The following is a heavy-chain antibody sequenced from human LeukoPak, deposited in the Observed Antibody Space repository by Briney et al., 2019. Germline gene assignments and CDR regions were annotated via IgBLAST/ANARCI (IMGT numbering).Heavy chain of an antibody. CDR2: VYHSGST. J-gene: IGHJ4*02. D-gene: IGHD6-6*01. V-gene: IGHV4-38-2*01. Sequence: SETLSLTCAVSGYSISSGYYWGWIRQPPGKGLEWIGSVYHSGSTCYNPSLKSRVTISVDTSKNQFSLKLSSVTAADTAVYYCARPGYSSSKYYFDYWGQGTLVTVSS. CDR3: ARPGYSSSKYYFDY. CDR1: GYSISSGYY.